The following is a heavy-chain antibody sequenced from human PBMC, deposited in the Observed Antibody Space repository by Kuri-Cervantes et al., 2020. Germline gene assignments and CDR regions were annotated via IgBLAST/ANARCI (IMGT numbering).Heavy chain of an antibody. CDR1: GYTFTSYG. J-gene: IGHJ4*02. Sequence: SVKVSCKASGYTFTSYGISWVRQAPGQGLEWMGGIIPIFGTANYAQKFQGRVTITTDESTSTAYMELRSLTSEDTAVYYCARGFGFSYYWWGRGTLVTVSS. D-gene: IGHD3-22*01. CDR2: IIPIFGTA. CDR3: ARGFGFSYYW. V-gene: IGHV1-69*05.